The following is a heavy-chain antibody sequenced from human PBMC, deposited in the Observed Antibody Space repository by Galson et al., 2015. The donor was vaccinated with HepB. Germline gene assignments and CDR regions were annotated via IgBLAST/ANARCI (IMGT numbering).Heavy chain of an antibody. Sequence: SLRLSCAASGFTFSSYWMSWVRQAPGKGLEWVANIKQDGSEKYYVDSVKGRFTISRDNAKNSLYLQMNSLRAEDTAVYYCARGGDVWEPVYYFDYWGQGTLVTVSS. J-gene: IGHJ4*02. CDR1: GFTFSSYW. CDR2: IKQDGSEK. V-gene: IGHV3-7*01. D-gene: IGHD1-26*01. CDR3: ARGGDVWEPVYYFDY.